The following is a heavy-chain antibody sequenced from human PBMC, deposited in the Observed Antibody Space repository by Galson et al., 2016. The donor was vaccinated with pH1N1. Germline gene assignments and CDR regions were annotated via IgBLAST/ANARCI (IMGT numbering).Heavy chain of an antibody. CDR2: IYYGGST. V-gene: IGHV4-31*03. J-gene: IGHJ3*02. Sequence: LSLTCTVSGGSISSTTYYWSWIRHQPGKGLEWIGYIYYGGSTYYNPSFRSRVAMSVDTSKNQVSLTLAAVTAADTAVYYCAKVPPHPSDMWGQGAMVTVTA. CDR1: GGSISSTTYY. CDR3: AKVPPHPSDM.